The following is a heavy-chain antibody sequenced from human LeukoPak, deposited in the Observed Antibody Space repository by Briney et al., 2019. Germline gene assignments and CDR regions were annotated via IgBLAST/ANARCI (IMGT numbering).Heavy chain of an antibody. CDR3: ASAPVAGTPSPLVY. J-gene: IGHJ4*02. V-gene: IGHV4-39*07. CDR1: GGSISSSTYY. Sequence: ASETLTLTCTVSGGSISSSTYYWGWIRQPPGKGLEWIGNIYYSGSAYYNPSLRSRVTISVDTSKNQFSLKLSSVTAADTAVYYCASAPVAGTPSPLVYWGQGTLVTVSS. D-gene: IGHD6-19*01. CDR2: IYYSGSA.